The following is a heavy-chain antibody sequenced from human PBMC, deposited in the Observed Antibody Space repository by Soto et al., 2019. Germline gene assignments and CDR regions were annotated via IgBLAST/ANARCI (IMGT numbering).Heavy chain of an antibody. Sequence: SETLSLTCIVSGGSISNYYWNWIRQPPGNGLEYIGYVYGSGSTKYNPSLKSRVTISLDTSKNQFSLKLSSVTAAGTAVYYCARSDDSSGRPRHYFDYWGQGALVTVS. J-gene: IGHJ4*02. CDR2: VYGSGST. CDR1: GGSISNYY. V-gene: IGHV4-59*01. D-gene: IGHD3-22*01. CDR3: ARSDDSSGRPRHYFDY.